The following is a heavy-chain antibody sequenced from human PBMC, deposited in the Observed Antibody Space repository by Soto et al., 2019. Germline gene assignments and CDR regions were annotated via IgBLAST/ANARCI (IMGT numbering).Heavy chain of an antibody. CDR3: ARSTPYYYDSSGYQFPPFDY. V-gene: IGHV4-59*01. J-gene: IGHJ4*02. CDR1: GGSISSYY. Sequence: SETLSLTCTVSGGSISSYYWSWIRQPPGKGLEWIGYIYYSGSTNYNPSLKSRVTISVDTSKNQFSLKLSSVTAADTAVYYCARSTPYYYDSSGYQFPPFDYWGQGTLVTVSS. CDR2: IYYSGST. D-gene: IGHD3-22*01.